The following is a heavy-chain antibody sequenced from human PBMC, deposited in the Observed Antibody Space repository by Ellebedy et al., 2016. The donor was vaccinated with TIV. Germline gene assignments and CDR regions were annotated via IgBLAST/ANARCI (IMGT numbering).Heavy chain of an antibody. Sequence: AASVKVSCKASGYTFTSYYMHWVRQAPGQGLEWMGVIDPSGGSTDYAQKFQGRVTMTRDTSTSTVYMELSSLRSDDTAVYYCARDRIVGSSSPYYNGIDVWGQGTTVTVSS. CDR1: GYTFTSYY. D-gene: IGHD1-26*01. CDR2: IDPSGGST. CDR3: ARDRIVGSSSPYYNGIDV. J-gene: IGHJ6*02. V-gene: IGHV1-46*01.